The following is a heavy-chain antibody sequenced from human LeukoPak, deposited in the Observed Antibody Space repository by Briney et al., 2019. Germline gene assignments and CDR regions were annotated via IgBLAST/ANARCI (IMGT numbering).Heavy chain of an antibody. CDR1: GFTFSSYA. CDR2: ISGSGGST. V-gene: IGHV3-23*01. CDR3: ASQPHYDSSGYLED. Sequence: GGSLRLSCAASGFTFSSYAMSWVRQAPGKGLEWVSAISGSGGSTYYADSVKGRFTISRDNSKNTLYLQMNSLRAEDTAVYYCASQPHYDSSGYLEDWGQGTLVTVSS. J-gene: IGHJ4*02. D-gene: IGHD3-22*01.